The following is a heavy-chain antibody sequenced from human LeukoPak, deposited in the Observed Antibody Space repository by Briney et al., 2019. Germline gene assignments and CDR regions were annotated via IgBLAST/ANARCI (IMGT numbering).Heavy chain of an antibody. CDR2: IYYSGST. V-gene: IGHV4-39*07. J-gene: IGHJ4*02. Sequence: SETLSLTGTVSGGSISSSTYYWGWIRQPPGKGLEWIGSIYYSGSTYYNPSLKSRVTISVDTSKNQFSLKLSSVTAADTAVYYCARALYYFDSSGYYYREYYFDYWGQGTLVTVSS. CDR3: ARALYYFDSSGYYYREYYFDY. CDR1: GGSISSSTYY. D-gene: IGHD3-22*01.